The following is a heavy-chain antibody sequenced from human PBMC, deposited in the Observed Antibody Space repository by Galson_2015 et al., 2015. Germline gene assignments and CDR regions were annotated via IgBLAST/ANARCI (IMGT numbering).Heavy chain of an antibody. D-gene: IGHD3/OR15-3a*01. CDR3: ASALPWTEIDY. CDR1: GFTFSSYD. J-gene: IGHJ4*02. Sequence: SLRLSCAASGFTFSSYDMNWVRQAPGKGLEWVSYISSSGSTMYYADSVKGRFTISRDNAKNSLYLQMNSLRAEDTAVYYCASALPWTEIDYWGQGTLVTVSS. CDR2: ISSSGSTM. V-gene: IGHV3-48*03.